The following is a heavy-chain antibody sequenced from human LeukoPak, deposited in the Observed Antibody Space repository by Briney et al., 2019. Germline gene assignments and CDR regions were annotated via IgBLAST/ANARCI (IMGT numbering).Heavy chain of an antibody. CDR2: IYYSGST. CDR1: GGSISSYY. Sequence: SETLSLTCTVSGGSISSYYWSWIRQPPGKGLEWIGYIYYSGSTNYNPSLKSRVTISVDTSKNQFSLKLSSVTAADTAVYYCARVHCSGGSCYYPFDYWGQGTLVTVSS. V-gene: IGHV4-59*01. J-gene: IGHJ4*02. CDR3: ARVHCSGGSCYYPFDY. D-gene: IGHD2-15*01.